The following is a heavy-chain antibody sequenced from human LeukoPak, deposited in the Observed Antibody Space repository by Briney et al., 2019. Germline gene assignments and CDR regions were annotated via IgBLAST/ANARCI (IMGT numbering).Heavy chain of an antibody. D-gene: IGHD2-15*01. CDR3: ARVRFGGSFDC. J-gene: IGHJ4*02. CDR1: GFTFSSYA. V-gene: IGHV3-64*01. CDR2: ISNNGGST. Sequence: GGSLRLSCAASGFTFSSYAMHWVRQAPGKGLEYVSAISNNGGSTYYANSVKGRFTISRDNSKNTLYLQMGSLRAEDMAVYYCARVRFGGSFDCWGQGTLSPSPQ.